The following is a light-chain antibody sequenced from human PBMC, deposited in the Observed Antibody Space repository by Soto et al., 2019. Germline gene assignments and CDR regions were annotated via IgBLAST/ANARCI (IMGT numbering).Light chain of an antibody. V-gene: IGLV1-44*01. CDR1: SSNIGSNT. CDR2: SNN. Sequence: QSVLTQPPSASGTPGQRVTISCSGSSSNIGSNTVNWYLQLPGTAPKLLIYSNNQRPSGVPARFSGAKSGTSASLAISGLQSEDEADYYCAAWDDSLNGWVFGGGTKLTVL. J-gene: IGLJ3*02. CDR3: AAWDDSLNGWV.